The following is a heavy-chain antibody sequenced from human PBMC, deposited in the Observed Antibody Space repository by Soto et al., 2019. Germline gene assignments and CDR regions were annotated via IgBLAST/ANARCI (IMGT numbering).Heavy chain of an antibody. V-gene: IGHV1-46*03. CDR2: INPSGGST. J-gene: IGHJ5*02. CDR1: GYTFTSYY. CDR3: ARDAFLIAAAVLPPFDP. Sequence: ASVKVSCKASGYTFTSYYMHWVRQAPGQGLEWMGIINPSGGSTSYAQKFQGRVTMTRDTSTSTVYMELSSLRSEDTAVYYCARDAFLIAAAVLPPFDPWGQGTLVTVSS. D-gene: IGHD6-13*01.